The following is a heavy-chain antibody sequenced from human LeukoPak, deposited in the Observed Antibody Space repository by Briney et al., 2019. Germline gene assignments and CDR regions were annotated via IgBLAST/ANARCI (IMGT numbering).Heavy chain of an antibody. V-gene: IGHV1-2*02. Sequence: ASVKVSCKASGYTFTGYYMNWVRHAPGQGLEWMWWINSDSGFTNYAQKFQGRVTMTRDTSITTVYMDLTRLTSDETAVYYCARNFDMKGFDPWGQGTLVTVSS. J-gene: IGHJ5*02. CDR3: ARNFDMKGFDP. D-gene: IGHD3-9*01. CDR1: GYTFTGYY. CDR2: INSDSGFT.